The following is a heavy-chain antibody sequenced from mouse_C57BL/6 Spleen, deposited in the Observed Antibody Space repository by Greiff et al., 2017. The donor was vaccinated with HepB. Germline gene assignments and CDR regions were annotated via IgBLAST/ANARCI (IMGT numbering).Heavy chain of an antibody. CDR1: GYTFTSYW. Sequence: QVQLQQSGAELVKPGASVKMSCKASGYTFTSYWITWVKQRPGQGLEWIGDIYPGSGSTNYNEKFKSKATLTVDTSSSTAYMQLSSLTSEDSAVYYCARGNDYDGPAAYWGQGTLVTVSA. V-gene: IGHV1-55*01. D-gene: IGHD2-4*01. J-gene: IGHJ3*01. CDR3: ARGNDYDGPAAY. CDR2: IYPGSGST.